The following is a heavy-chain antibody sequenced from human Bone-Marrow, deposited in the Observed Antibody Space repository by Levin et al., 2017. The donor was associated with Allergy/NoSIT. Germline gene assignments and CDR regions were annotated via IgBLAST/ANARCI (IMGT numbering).Heavy chain of an antibody. CDR1: GYTLTELS. CDR2: FDPEDGET. Sequence: ASVKVSCKVSGYTLTELSMHWVRQAPGKGLEWMGGFDPEDGETIYAQKFQGRVTMTEDTSTDTAYMELSSLRSEDTAVYYCATEGYYGSSPDAFDIWGQGTMVTVSS. D-gene: IGHD3-10*01. CDR3: ATEGYYGSSPDAFDI. V-gene: IGHV1-24*01. J-gene: IGHJ3*02.